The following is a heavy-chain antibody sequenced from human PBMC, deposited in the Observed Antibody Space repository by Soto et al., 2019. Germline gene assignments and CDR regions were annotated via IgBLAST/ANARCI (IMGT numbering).Heavy chain of an antibody. CDR2: IKQDGSEK. V-gene: IGHV3-7*01. CDR3: ESSSYSSRHHDAFDI. CDR1: GFTFSSYW. D-gene: IGHD6-13*01. Sequence: GGSLRLSCAASGFTFSSYWMSWIRQAPGKGLEWVANIKQDGSEKYYVGSVKGRFTISRDNAKNSLYLQMNSLRAEDTAVYYCESSSYSSRHHDAFDIWGQGTMVTVSS. J-gene: IGHJ3*02.